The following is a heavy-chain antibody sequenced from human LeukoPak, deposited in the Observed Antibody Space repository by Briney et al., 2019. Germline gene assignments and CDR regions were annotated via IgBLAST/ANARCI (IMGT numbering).Heavy chain of an antibody. J-gene: IGHJ4*02. CDR3: AKEGLLWFGELRIYFDY. D-gene: IGHD3-10*01. Sequence: GGSLRLSCAASGFTFSSYAMSWVRQAPGKGLEWVSAISGSGCSTYYADSVKGRFTISRDNTKNTLYLQMNSLRAENTAVYYCAKEGLLWFGELRIYFDYWGQGTLVTVSS. V-gene: IGHV3-23*01. CDR1: GFTFSSYA. CDR2: ISGSGCST.